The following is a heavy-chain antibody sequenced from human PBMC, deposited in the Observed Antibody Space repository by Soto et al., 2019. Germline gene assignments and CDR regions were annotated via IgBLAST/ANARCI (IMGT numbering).Heavy chain of an antibody. CDR2: ISWNSGST. Sequence: GGSLRLSCAASGFTFDDYAMHWVRQAPGKGLEWVSGISWNSGSTGYADSVKGRFTISRDNAKNSLYLQMNSLRAEDTALYYCAKASGPGALYYFDYWGQGTLVTVSS. CDR3: AKASGPGALYYFDY. D-gene: IGHD3-3*01. V-gene: IGHV3-9*01. J-gene: IGHJ4*02. CDR1: GFTFDDYA.